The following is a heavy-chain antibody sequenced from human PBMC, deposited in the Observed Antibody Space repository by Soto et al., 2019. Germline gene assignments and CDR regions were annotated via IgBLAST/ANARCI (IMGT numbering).Heavy chain of an antibody. CDR3: ARARNRYFDY. CDR1: GGSMTTGSYF. Sequence: PSETLSLTCNVSGGSMTTGSYFWSWIRQPPGEGLEWIGYVFRSGSINYSPSFKSRVTISIDTSKNQFSLMLKSVTAADTAVYFCARARNRYFDYWGQGALVTVSS. V-gene: IGHV4-61*01. CDR2: VFRSGSI. J-gene: IGHJ4*02. D-gene: IGHD1-1*01.